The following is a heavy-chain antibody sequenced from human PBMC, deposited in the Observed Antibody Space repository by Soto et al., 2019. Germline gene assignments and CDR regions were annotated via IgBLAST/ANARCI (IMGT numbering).Heavy chain of an antibody. CDR1: GLTFSNYA. V-gene: IGHV3-23*01. CDR2: MSGSSSTT. Sequence: PGGSLRLSCATSGLTFSNYAMSWVRQAPGGGLEWVSSMSGSSSTTYYADSVRGRFTISRDRSKNTLYLQMSSLRAEDTALYYCAKNQERELPRVIDLWGQGTLVTVS. CDR3: AKNQERELPRVIDL. J-gene: IGHJ5*02. D-gene: IGHD1-7*01.